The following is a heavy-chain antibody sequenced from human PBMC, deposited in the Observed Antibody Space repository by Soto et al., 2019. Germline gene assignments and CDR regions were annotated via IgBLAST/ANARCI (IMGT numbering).Heavy chain of an antibody. J-gene: IGHJ4*02. CDR1: GGSIGSYY. Sequence: PSETLSLTCSVSGGSIGSYYWSWIRQPPGKGLEWIGYIYYSGSTNYNPSLKSRVTISVDKSKNQFSLKLSSVTAADTAVYYCARGPTTEKVDSWGQGILVTVSS. V-gene: IGHV4-59*12. CDR3: ARGPTTEKVDS. CDR2: IYYSGST.